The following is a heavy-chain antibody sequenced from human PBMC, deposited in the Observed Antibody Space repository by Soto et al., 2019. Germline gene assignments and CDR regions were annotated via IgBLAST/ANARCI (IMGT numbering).Heavy chain of an antibody. CDR3: AREGGSSWSTYFDY. CDR1: GFFFTNYR. CDR2: VNSDGSSS. D-gene: IGHD6-13*01. Sequence: PGGSLRLSCGASGFFFTNYRMHWVRQAPGKGLVWVSRVNSDGSSSSYADSVRGRFTISRDNAKNTLYLQMNSLRVEDMAVYYCAREGGSSWSTYFDYWGQGTLVTVSS. J-gene: IGHJ4*02. V-gene: IGHV3-74*01.